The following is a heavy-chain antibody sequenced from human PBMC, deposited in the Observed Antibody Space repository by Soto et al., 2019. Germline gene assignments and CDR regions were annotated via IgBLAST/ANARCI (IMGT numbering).Heavy chain of an antibody. CDR1: GFTFSSYA. CDR2: VSIGGST. J-gene: IGHJ4*02. D-gene: IGHD1-26*01. CDR3: AKRRGAGGNFDY. Sequence: DVQLLESWGGLVQPEGSLRLSCAASGFTFSSYAMGWVRQGPGKGLEWVAVVSIGGSTHYADSVRGRFTISRDNSKNTLSLQMNSLTAEDTAVYVCAKRRGAGGNFDYWGQGALVTVAS. V-gene: IGHV3-23*01.